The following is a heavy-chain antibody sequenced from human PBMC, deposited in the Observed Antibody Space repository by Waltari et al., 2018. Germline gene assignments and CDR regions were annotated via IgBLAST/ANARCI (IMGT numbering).Heavy chain of an antibody. Sequence: QVQLQESGPGLVKPSETLSLICSVSNDPVKNYYWSWIRQPPGKGLEWLGNMYYTGSTNYNPSLKSRLTISMDTSKNQFSLRVRSVTASDTALYYCASGYYTDFDFWGQGTLVTVSS. J-gene: IGHJ4*02. CDR3: ASGYYTDFDF. CDR2: MYYTGST. D-gene: IGHD3-22*01. CDR1: NDPVKNYY. V-gene: IGHV4-59*08.